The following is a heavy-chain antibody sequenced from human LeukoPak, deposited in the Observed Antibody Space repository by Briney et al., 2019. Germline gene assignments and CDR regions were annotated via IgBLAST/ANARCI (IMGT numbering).Heavy chain of an antibody. CDR2: INPNSGGT. V-gene: IGHV1-2*02. D-gene: IGHD3-22*01. Sequence: ASVKVSCKASGYTFTGYYMHWVRQAPGQGLEWMGWINPNSGGTNYAQKFQGRVTMTRDTYISTAYMELSRLRSDDTAVYYCARDYYDSSGYYGFDYWGQGTLVTVSS. J-gene: IGHJ4*02. CDR3: ARDYYDSSGYYGFDY. CDR1: GYTFTGYY.